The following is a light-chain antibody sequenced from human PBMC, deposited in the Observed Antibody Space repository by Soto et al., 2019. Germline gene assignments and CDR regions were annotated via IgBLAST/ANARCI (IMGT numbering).Light chain of an antibody. J-gene: IGKJ1*01. CDR3: QQYGSSPGT. CDR2: DTS. V-gene: IGKV3-20*01. CDR1: QSVRDNY. Sequence: VLTQSPGTVSLSPGERATLSCRASQSVRDNYLAWYQQKPGQAPSLLIFDTSRRATGIPDRFTGSGSGTDFALTISRVEPQDIAVYFCQQYGSSPGTFGQGTKVDIK.